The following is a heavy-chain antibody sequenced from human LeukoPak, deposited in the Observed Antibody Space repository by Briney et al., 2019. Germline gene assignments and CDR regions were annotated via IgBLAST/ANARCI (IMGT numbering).Heavy chain of an antibody. Sequence: PSETLSLTCTVSGGSISSYYWSWIRQPPGKGLEWIGYIYYSGSTNYNPTLKSRVTISVDTSKNQFSLKLSSVTAADTAVYYCARDALRYYYYYMDVWGKGTTVTVSS. V-gene: IGHV4-59*01. CDR1: GGSISSYY. D-gene: IGHD3-16*01. CDR3: ARDALRYYYYYMDV. J-gene: IGHJ6*03. CDR2: IYYSGST.